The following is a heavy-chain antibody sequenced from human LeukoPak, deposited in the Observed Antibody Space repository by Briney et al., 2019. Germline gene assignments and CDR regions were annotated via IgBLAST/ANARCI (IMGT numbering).Heavy chain of an antibody. J-gene: IGHJ4*02. CDR2: ISSSGSTI. Sequence: PGGSLRLSCAASGFTFSSYEMNWVRQAPGKGLEWVSYISSSGSTIYYADSVKGRFTISRDNAKNSLYLQMNSLRAEDTAVYYCARDTLFVSHFDYWGQGTLVTVSS. V-gene: IGHV3-48*03. CDR1: GFTFSSYE. CDR3: ARDTLFVSHFDY. D-gene: IGHD3-10*02.